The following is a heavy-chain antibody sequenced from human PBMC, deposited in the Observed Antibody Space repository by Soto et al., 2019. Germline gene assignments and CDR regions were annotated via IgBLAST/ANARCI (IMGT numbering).Heavy chain of an antibody. CDR3: ARVNDYGSGSYGNYYYYYGMDV. Sequence: GGSLRLSCAASGFTFSSYWMSWVRQAPGKGLEWVANIKQDGSEKYYVDSVKGRFTISRDNAKNSLYLQMNSLRAEDTAVYYCARVNDYGSGSYGNYYYYYGMDVWGQGTTVTVSS. CDR2: IKQDGSEK. CDR1: GFTFSSYW. V-gene: IGHV3-7*01. J-gene: IGHJ6*02. D-gene: IGHD3-10*01.